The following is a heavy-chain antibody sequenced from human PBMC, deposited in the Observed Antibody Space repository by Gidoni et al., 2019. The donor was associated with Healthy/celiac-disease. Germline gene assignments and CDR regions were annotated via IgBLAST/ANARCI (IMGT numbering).Heavy chain of an antibody. J-gene: IGHJ5*02. D-gene: IGHD3-10*01. CDR3: ARNEPRSGSYYKDWFDP. CDR2: ISSSISYI. V-gene: IGHV3-21*01. CDR1: GFTFSSYS. Sequence: EVHLVESGGGLVKPGGSLRLSCAASGFTFSSYSMNWVRQAPGKGLEWVSSISSSISYIYYADSVKGRFTISRDNAKNSLYLQMNSLRAEDTAVYYCARNEPRSGSYYKDWFDPWGQGTLVTVSS.